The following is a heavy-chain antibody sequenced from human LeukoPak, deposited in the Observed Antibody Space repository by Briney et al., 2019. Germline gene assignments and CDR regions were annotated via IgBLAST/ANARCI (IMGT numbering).Heavy chain of an antibody. J-gene: IGHJ4*02. D-gene: IGHD1-26*01. CDR1: AYTFTDYY. CDR2: INLSSGDT. V-gene: IGHV1-2*06. CDR3: ATTSGYFYY. Sequence: ASVKVSCKASAYTFTDYYVHWVRQAPGQGLEWMGRINLSSGDTNYAQNFQGRVTMTRDTSISTAYMELSRLRSDDTAVYCCATTSGYFYYWGQGTLVTVSS.